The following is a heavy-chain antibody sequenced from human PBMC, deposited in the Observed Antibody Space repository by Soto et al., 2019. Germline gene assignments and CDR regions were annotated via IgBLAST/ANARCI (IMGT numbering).Heavy chain of an antibody. Sequence: PSETLSLTCTVSGGSISSYYWSWIRQPPGKGLEWIGYIYYAGSTKYNPSLNSRVTISVDTSKNQFSLTVTSVTAADTAVYYCARRIVATETFYYWGQGTLVTVSS. D-gene: IGHD5-12*01. J-gene: IGHJ4*02. V-gene: IGHV4-59*08. CDR1: GGSISSYY. CDR3: ARRIVATETFYY. CDR2: IYYAGST.